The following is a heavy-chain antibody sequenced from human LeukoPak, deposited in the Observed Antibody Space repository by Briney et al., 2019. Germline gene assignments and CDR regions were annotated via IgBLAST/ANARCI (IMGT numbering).Heavy chain of an antibody. CDR1: GFTFSSYG. CDR2: IWYDGSNK. V-gene: IGHV3-33*01. D-gene: IGHD2-2*02. Sequence: SGGSLRLSCAASGFTFSSYGMHWVRQAPGKGLEWVAVIWYDGSNKYHADSVKGRFTISRDNSKNTLYLQMNSLRAEDTAVYYCASGYCSSTSCYTGLDYWGQGTLVTVSS. CDR3: ASGYCSSTSCYTGLDY. J-gene: IGHJ4*02.